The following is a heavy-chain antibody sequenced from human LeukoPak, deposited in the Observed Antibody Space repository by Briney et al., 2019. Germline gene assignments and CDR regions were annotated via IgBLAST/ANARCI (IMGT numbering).Heavy chain of an antibody. CDR3: ARATGYCSSTSCYNYFDY. CDR1: GYSISSGYY. CDR2: IYHSGST. J-gene: IGHJ4*02. Sequence: SETLSLTCAVSGYSISSGYYWGWIRQPPGKGLEWIGSIYHSGSTYYNPSLKSRVTISVDTPKNQSSLKLSSVTAADTAVYYCARATGYCSSTSCYNYFDYWGQGTLVTVSS. D-gene: IGHD2-2*02. V-gene: IGHV4-38-2*01.